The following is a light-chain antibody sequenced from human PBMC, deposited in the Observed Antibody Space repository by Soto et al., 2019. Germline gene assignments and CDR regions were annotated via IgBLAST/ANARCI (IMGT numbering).Light chain of an antibody. CDR1: SSNIGNNY. V-gene: IGLV1-51*01. Sequence: QSVLTQPPSVSAAPGQRVTISGSGSSSNIGNNYVSWYQQLPGTAPKLLIYDDNKRPSGIPDRFSGSKSDTSATLGITGLQTGDEAVYYCGTWDSSLSAVVFGGGTKLTVL. J-gene: IGLJ2*01. CDR3: GTWDSSLSAVV. CDR2: DDN.